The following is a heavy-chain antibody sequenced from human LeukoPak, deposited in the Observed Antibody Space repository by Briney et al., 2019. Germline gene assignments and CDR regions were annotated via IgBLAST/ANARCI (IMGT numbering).Heavy chain of an antibody. J-gene: IGHJ4*02. D-gene: IGHD3-3*01. CDR3: ARDRAWNYFDY. V-gene: IGHV3-7*01. Sequence: GGSLRLSCAASGFALSSHWMTWVRQVPGRGPEWVANVNRDGSETYYLDSVKGRFTISKDNAKNSLYLQMDSLRAEDTAVYYCARDRAWNYFDYWGQGTLVTVSS. CDR2: VNRDGSET. CDR1: GFALSSHW.